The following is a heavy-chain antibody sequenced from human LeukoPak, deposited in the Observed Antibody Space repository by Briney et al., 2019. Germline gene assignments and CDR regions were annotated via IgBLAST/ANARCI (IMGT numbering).Heavy chain of an antibody. D-gene: IGHD3-10*01. J-gene: IGHJ4*02. V-gene: IGHV4-59*08. Sequence: PSETLSLTCTVSGGSISSYYWSWIRQPPGKGLEWIGYIYYSGSTNYNPSLKSRVTISVDTSKNQFSLKLSSVTAADTAVYYCASPPNYGSGKDYWGQGTLVTVSS. CDR1: GGSISSYY. CDR3: ASPPNYGSGKDY. CDR2: IYYSGST.